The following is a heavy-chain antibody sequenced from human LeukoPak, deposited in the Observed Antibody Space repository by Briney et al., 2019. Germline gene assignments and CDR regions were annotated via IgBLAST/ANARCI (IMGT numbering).Heavy chain of an antibody. J-gene: IGHJ4*02. CDR2: ITYDGKVQ. CDR1: GFAFRTYS. V-gene: IGHV3-30*04. CDR3: AREERVGATYYLDA. Sequence: PGGSLRLSRAASGFAFRTYSMHWARQAPGKGLEWLAVITYDGKVQHYTDSVKGRFTVSRDNSKKTLYLQMISLRPEDTAFYYCAREERVGATYYLDAWGRGTLVTVSS. D-gene: IGHD1-26*01.